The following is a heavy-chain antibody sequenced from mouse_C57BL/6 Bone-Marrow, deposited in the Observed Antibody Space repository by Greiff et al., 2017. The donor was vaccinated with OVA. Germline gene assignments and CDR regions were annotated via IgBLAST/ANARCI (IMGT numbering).Heavy chain of an antibody. CDR1: GYTFTNYW. Sequence: VQLVESGAELVRPGTSVKMSCKASGYTFTNYWIGWAKQRPGHGLEWIGDIYPGGGYTNYNEKFKGKATLTADKSSSTAYMQFSSLTSEDSAIYYCARSCDGYFFFDYWGQGTTLTVSS. V-gene: IGHV1-63*01. CDR2: IYPGGGYT. D-gene: IGHD2-3*01. CDR3: ARSCDGYFFFDY. J-gene: IGHJ2*01.